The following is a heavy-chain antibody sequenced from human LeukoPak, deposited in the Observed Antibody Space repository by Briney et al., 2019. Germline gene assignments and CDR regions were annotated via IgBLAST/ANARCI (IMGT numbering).Heavy chain of an antibody. CDR1: GFTFSSYG. Sequence: GGSLRLSCAASGFTFSSYGMHWVRQAPGKGLEWVAVISYDGSNKYYTDSVNGRFTISRDNYKNALFLQMNSLRAEDTAVYYCAKDLRTMVRGVISGFDYWGQGTLVTVSS. CDR2: ISYDGSNK. D-gene: IGHD3-10*01. V-gene: IGHV3-30*18. J-gene: IGHJ4*02. CDR3: AKDLRTMVRGVISGFDY.